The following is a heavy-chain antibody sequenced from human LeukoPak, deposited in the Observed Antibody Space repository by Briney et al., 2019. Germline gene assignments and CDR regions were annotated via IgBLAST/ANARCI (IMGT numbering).Heavy chain of an antibody. V-gene: IGHV3-15*01. CDR3: TTEWTYDYVWGSHRPGY. Sequence: GGSLRLSCAASGFTFSNAWMSWVRQAPGKGLEWVGRIKSKTDGGTTDYAAPVKGRFTISRDDSKNTLYLQMNSLKTEDTAVYYCTTEWTYDYVWGSHRPGYWGQGTLVTVSS. CDR1: GFTFSNAW. J-gene: IGHJ4*02. D-gene: IGHD3-16*01. CDR2: IKSKTDGGTT.